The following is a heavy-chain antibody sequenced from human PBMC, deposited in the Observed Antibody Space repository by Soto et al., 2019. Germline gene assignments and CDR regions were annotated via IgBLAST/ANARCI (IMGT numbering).Heavy chain of an antibody. CDR3: AKGGRQWLVTSDFNY. V-gene: IGHV3-30*18. CDR2: VSHDGRNT. D-gene: IGHD6-19*01. J-gene: IGHJ4*02. Sequence: VQLVESGGGVVQPGRSLRLSCAASGFTFSDYAMHWVRQAPGKGLEWVAVVSHDGRNTHYADSVKGRFPISRDSSKNTVSVEMTSLRAEETAVYYWAKGGRQWLVTSDFNYWGQGALVTVSS. CDR1: GFTFSDYA.